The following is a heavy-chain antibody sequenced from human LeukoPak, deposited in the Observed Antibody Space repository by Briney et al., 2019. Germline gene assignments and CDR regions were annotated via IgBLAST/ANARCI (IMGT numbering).Heavy chain of an antibody. CDR3: ARVIAALGTLDY. J-gene: IGHJ4*02. Sequence: SETLSLTCTVSGGSISSYYWSWIRQPPGKGLEWIGYIYHSGSTYYNPSLKSRVTISVDRSKNQFSLKLSSVTAADTAVYYCARVIAALGTLDYWGQGTLVTVSS. V-gene: IGHV4-59*12. D-gene: IGHD6-6*01. CDR2: IYHSGST. CDR1: GGSISSYY.